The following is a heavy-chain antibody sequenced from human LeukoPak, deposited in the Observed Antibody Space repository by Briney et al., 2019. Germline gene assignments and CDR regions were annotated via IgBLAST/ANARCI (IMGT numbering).Heavy chain of an antibody. CDR1: GGSISSGSYY. V-gene: IGHV4-61*02. D-gene: IGHD3-9*01. Sequence: SETLSLTCTVSGGSISSGSYYWSWIRQPAGKGLEWIGRIYTSGSTSYNPSLKSRVTISVDTSKNQFSLKLSSVTAADTAVYYCARDRGPNYDILTGYQYYYYYYMDVWGKGTTVTVSS. CDR3: ARDRGPNYDILTGYQYYYYYYMDV. J-gene: IGHJ6*03. CDR2: IYTSGST.